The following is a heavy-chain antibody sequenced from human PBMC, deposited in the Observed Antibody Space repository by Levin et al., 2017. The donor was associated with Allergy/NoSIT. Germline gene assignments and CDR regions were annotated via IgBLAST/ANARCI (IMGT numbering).Heavy chain of an antibody. J-gene: IGHJ3*02. Sequence: PSETLSLTCTVSGGSISSYYWSWIRQPPGKGLEWIGYIYYSGSTNYNPSLKSRVTISVDTSKNQFSLKLSSVTAADTAVYYCARVIRYSSSCLAFDIWGQGTMVTVSS. CDR2: IYYSGST. D-gene: IGHD6-13*01. CDR1: GGSISSYY. CDR3: ARVIRYSSSCLAFDI. V-gene: IGHV4-59*01.